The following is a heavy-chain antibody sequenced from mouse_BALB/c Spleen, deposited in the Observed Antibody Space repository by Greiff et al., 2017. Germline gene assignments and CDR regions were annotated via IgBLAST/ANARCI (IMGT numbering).Heavy chain of an antibody. CDR2: ISDGGSYT. CDR1: GFTFSDYY. J-gene: IGHJ4*01. D-gene: IGHD3-2*01. CDR3: ARDLGTARATSADYYAMDY. V-gene: IGHV5-4*02. Sequence: EVQGVESGGGLVKPGGSLKLSCAASGFTFSDYYMYWVRQTPEKRLEWVATISDGGSYTYYPDSVKGRFTISRDNAKNNLYLQMSSLKSEDTAMYYCARDLGTARATSADYYAMDYWGQGTSVTVSS.